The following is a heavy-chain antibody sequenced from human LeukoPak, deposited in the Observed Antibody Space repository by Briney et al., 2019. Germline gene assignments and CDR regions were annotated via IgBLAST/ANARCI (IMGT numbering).Heavy chain of an antibody. Sequence: SETLSLTCTVSGGSISTYYWSWIRQPPGKGLEWIGCIYYSGSTNYNPSLKSRVTISVDTSKNQFSLKLSSVTAADTAVYYCARSIAAAEIWFDPWGQGTLVTVSS. J-gene: IGHJ5*02. CDR3: ARSIAAAEIWFDP. CDR1: GGSISTYY. CDR2: IYYSGST. D-gene: IGHD6-13*01. V-gene: IGHV4-59*01.